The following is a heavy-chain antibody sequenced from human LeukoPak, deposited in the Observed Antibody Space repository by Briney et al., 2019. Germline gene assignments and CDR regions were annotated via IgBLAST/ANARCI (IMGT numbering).Heavy chain of an antibody. CDR3: AKDRDYGSGQVFDY. CDR1: GFTFRNYE. J-gene: IGHJ4*02. D-gene: IGHD6-19*01. Sequence: GGSLRLSCAASGFTFRNYEMHWVRQAPGQGLEWVALISYDESKKYYADSVKGRFTISRDTSKNTLFLQMNSLRAEETAVYYCAKDRDYGSGQVFDYWGQGTLVTVSS. CDR2: ISYDESKK. V-gene: IGHV3-30*18.